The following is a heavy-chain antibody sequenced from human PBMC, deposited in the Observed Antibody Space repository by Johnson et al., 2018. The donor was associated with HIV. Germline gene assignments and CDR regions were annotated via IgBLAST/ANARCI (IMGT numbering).Heavy chain of an antibody. J-gene: IGHJ3*02. CDR1: GFTFDDYA. D-gene: IGHD3-3*02. CDR2: ISCDGGNI. V-gene: IGHV3-9*01. CDR3: ARELSHDAFDI. Sequence: VQLVESGGGLVKPGGSLRLSCAASGFTFDDYAMHWVRQAPGKGLEWVSGISCDGGNIGYADSVKGRFTISRDNAKNSLLLQMHSLRAEDTAAYFCARELSHDAFDIWGQGTMVTVSS.